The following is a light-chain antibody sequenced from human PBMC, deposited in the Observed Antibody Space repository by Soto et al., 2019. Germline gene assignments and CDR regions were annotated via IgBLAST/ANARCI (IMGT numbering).Light chain of an antibody. CDR2: GAS. J-gene: IGKJ2*01. V-gene: IGKV3-20*01. Sequence: EIVLTQSPGTLSLSPGERATLSCRASQSVSSSYLAWYQQNPGQAPRLLILGASNRATGIPDRFSGSGSGTGFTLTISRLEPEDFAVYYCQQYGSSPYTFGQGTKLEIK. CDR3: QQYGSSPYT. CDR1: QSVSSSY.